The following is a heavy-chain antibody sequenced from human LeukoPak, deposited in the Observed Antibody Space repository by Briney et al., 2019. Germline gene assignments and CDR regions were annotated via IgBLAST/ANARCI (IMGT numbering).Heavy chain of an antibody. V-gene: IGHV4-39*01. CDR2: WYSTGIT. CDR3: SRHYEF. D-gene: IGHD3-22*01. CDR1: GASISSGIYC. Sequence: PSETLSLAWTVSGASISSGIYCSGWVRQPPGKGLEWIGIWYSTGITDYNPSPKSRVTISADTSQNEFSLMLTSGTEIDTAVYCCSRHYEFWGQGIMVTVSS. J-gene: IGHJ4*02.